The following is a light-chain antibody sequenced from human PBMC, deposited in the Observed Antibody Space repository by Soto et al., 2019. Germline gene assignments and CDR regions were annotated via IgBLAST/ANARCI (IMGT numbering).Light chain of an antibody. CDR3: QQSYSTLWT. J-gene: IGKJ1*01. Sequence: DIQMTQSPSSLSASVGDRVTITCRASQIIASYLNWYQQKPGKAPKLLIYAASILKRGVPSRISGTLSGTDFTLTISSVQPEDSATYYCQQSYSTLWTFGQGTKVEIK. V-gene: IGKV1-39*01. CDR2: AAS. CDR1: QIIASY.